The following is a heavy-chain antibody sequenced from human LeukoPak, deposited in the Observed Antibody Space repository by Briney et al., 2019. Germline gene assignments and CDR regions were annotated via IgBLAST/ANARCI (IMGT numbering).Heavy chain of an antibody. CDR3: ARGYCSGGTCYLVEDWLDP. CDR2: INPNSGDT. J-gene: IGHJ5*02. V-gene: IGHV1-2*06. Sequence: ASVKVSCKASGYTFTGYYMHWVRQAPGQGLEWMGRINPNSGDTNYAQKFQGRVTMTRDTSISTAYMELSRLRSDDTAVYYCARGYCSGGTCYLVEDWLDPWGQGTLVTVSS. D-gene: IGHD2-15*01. CDR1: GYTFTGYY.